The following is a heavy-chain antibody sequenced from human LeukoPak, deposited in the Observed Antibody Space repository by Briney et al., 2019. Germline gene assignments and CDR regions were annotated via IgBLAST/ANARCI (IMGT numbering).Heavy chain of an antibody. V-gene: IGHV4-4*07. CDR2: IYMSGST. CDR3: AREGSGSYPD. J-gene: IGHJ4*02. Sequence: SETLSLTCTVSGGSLTSYYWRWIRQAAGKGLEWIGRIYMSGSTNYNPSLKSRVTMSVDTSKNQFSLKLSSVTAADTAVYYCAREGSGSYPDWGQGTQVTVSS. D-gene: IGHD1-26*01. CDR1: GGSLTSYY.